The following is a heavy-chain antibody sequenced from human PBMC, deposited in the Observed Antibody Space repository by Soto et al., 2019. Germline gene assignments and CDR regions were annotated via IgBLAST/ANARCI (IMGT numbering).Heavy chain of an antibody. Sequence: GGSLRLSCAASGFTVSSNYMSWVRQAPGKGLEWVSVIYSGGSTYYADSVKGRFTISRDNSKNTLYLQMNSLRAEDTAVYYCASRTGIFGVVTWYGMDVWGQGTTVTVSS. CDR1: GFTVSSNY. V-gene: IGHV3-53*01. CDR3: ASRTGIFGVVTWYGMDV. CDR2: IYSGGST. D-gene: IGHD3-3*01. J-gene: IGHJ6*02.